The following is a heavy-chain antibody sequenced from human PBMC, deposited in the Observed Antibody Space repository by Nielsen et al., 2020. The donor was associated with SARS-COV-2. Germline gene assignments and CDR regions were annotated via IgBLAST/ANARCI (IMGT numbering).Heavy chain of an antibody. CDR1: GFTFSSYA. CDR3: ARATVVTEYYFDY. Sequence: GESLKISCAASGFTFSSYAMHWVRQAPGKGLEWVAVISYDGSNKYYADSVKGRFTISRDNSKNTLYLQMNSLRAEDTAVYYCARATVVTEYYFDYWGQGTLVTVSS. J-gene: IGHJ4*02. V-gene: IGHV3-30-3*01. D-gene: IGHD4-23*01. CDR2: ISYDGSNK.